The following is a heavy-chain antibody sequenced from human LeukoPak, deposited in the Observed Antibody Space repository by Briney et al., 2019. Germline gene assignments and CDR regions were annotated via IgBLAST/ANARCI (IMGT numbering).Heavy chain of an antibody. Sequence: SETLSLTCTVSGDSIRSHYCAWIRQPPGKGLEWIGHIYNSATTDYNPSFKSRVPISLDTSKKQFSLKMTSVTALDSAVYYCARGGEGYNDDAFEVWGLGTAVTVSS. J-gene: IGHJ3*01. CDR2: IYNSATT. D-gene: IGHD5-24*01. CDR3: ARGGEGYNDDAFEV. V-gene: IGHV4-59*11. CDR1: GDSIRSHY.